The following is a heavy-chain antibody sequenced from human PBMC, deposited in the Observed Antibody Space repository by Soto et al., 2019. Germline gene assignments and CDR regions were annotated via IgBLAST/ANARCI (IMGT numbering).Heavy chain of an antibody. Sequence: QVQLVESGGGVVQPGRSLRLSCTASGFSFSSYGMHWVRQAPGKGLDWVAVIWYDGSDEYYADSVKGRFTISRDNSKNTLYLQMNSLRVEDTAVYYCARALATPFWYFDLWGRGTLVTVSS. CDR2: IWYDGSDE. D-gene: IGHD5-12*01. V-gene: IGHV3-33*01. CDR3: ARALATPFWYFDL. J-gene: IGHJ2*01. CDR1: GFSFSSYG.